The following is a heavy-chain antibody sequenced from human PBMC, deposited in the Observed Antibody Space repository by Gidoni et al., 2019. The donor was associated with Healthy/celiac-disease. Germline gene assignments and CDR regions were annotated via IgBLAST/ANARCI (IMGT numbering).Heavy chain of an antibody. CDR1: GGSISSSSYY. V-gene: IGHV4-39*07. CDR2: IYYSGST. Sequence: QLQLQESGPGLVKPSETLSLTCTVSGGSISSSSYYWGWIRQPPGKGLEWIGSIYYSGSTYYNPSLKSRVTISVDTSKNQFSLKLSSVTAADTAVYYCARDSRAAGTNWFDPWGQGTLGTVS. D-gene: IGHD6-13*01. J-gene: IGHJ5*02. CDR3: ARDSRAAGTNWFDP.